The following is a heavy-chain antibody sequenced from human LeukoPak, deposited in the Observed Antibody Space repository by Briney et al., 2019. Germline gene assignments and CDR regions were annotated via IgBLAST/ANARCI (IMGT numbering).Heavy chain of an antibody. CDR3: ARSRRGVPLIDY. D-gene: IGHD3-10*01. Sequence: SETLSLTCAVYGGSFSGYYWSWIRQPPGKGLEWIGEINHSGSTNYNPSLKSRVTISVDTSKNQFSLKLSSVTAADTAVYYCARSRRGVPLIDYWGQGTLVTVSS. J-gene: IGHJ4*02. CDR2: INHSGST. V-gene: IGHV4-34*01. CDR1: GGSFSGYY.